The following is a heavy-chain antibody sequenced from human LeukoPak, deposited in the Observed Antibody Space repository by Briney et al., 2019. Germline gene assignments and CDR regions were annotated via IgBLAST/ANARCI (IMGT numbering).Heavy chain of an antibody. V-gene: IGHV4-30-4*01. D-gene: IGHD3-22*01. CDR3: AGGYYDSSGYPALFDI. CDR2: IYYSGST. Sequence: SETLSFTCTVSGGSISSGDYYWSWIRQPPGKGLEWIGYIYYSGSTYYNPSLKSRVTISVDTSKNQFSLKLSSVTAADTAVYYCAGGYYDSSGYPALFDIWGQGTMVTVSS. CDR1: GGSISSGDYY. J-gene: IGHJ3*02.